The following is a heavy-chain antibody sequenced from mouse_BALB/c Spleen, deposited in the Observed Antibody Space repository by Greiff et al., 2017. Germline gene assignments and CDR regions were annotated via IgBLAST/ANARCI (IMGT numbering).Heavy chain of an antibody. V-gene: IGHV2-6-7*01. CDR2: IWGDGST. Sequence: QVQLKESGPGLVAPSQSLSITCTVSGFSLTGYGVNWVRQPPGKGLEWLGMIWGDGSTDYNSALNSRLSISKDNSKSQVFLKMNSLQTDDTARYYCARESSYRYFDVWGAGTTVTVSS. D-gene: IGHD1-1*01. CDR3: ARESSYRYFDV. J-gene: IGHJ1*01. CDR1: GFSLTGYG.